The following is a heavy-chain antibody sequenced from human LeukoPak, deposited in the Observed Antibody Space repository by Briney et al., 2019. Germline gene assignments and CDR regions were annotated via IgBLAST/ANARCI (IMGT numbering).Heavy chain of an antibody. D-gene: IGHD3-22*01. Sequence: GESLKISCKGSGYSFTTYWISWVRQMPGKGLEWMGRIDPSDSYTNYSPSFQGHVTISVDKSISTAYLQWSSLKASDTAMYYCARRSYYDSGGYYYDFWGQGTLVTVSS. CDR1: GYSFTTYW. V-gene: IGHV5-10-1*01. J-gene: IGHJ4*02. CDR3: ARRSYYDSGGYYYDF. CDR2: IDPSDSYT.